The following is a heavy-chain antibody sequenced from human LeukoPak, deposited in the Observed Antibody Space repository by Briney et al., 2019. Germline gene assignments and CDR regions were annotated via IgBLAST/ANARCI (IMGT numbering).Heavy chain of an antibody. CDR3: ARDGYDSNRYSGY. V-gene: IGHV3-53*01. CDR2: IYSGGTT. D-gene: IGHD3-22*01. Sequence: GGSLRLSCAASGFTVSSNYMTWVRQAPGKGLEWVSVIYSGGTTYYADSVKGRFTISRDNSKNTLYLQMNGLRAEDTAVYYCARDGYDSNRYSGYWGQGTLVTVSS. CDR1: GFTVSSNY. J-gene: IGHJ4*02.